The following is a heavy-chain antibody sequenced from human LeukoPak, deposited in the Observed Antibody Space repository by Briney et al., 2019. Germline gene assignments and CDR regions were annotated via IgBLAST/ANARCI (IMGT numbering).Heavy chain of an antibody. CDR1: GGTFSGYD. CDR3: ARAYCSSTSCYDWFDP. CDR2: INHSGST. V-gene: IGHV4-34*01. Sequence: SETLSLTCAVYGGTFSGYDLSWIRQPPGKGLEWIGEINHSGSTNYNPALKSRVTISVDTSKNQCSLKLSSVTAADTAVYYCARAYCSSTSCYDWFDPWGQGTLVTVSS. J-gene: IGHJ5*02. D-gene: IGHD2-2*01.